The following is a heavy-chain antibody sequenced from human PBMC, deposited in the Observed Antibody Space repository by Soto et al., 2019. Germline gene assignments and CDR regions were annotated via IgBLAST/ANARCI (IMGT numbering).Heavy chain of an antibody. CDR2: ISWNSGSI. J-gene: IGHJ4*02. Sequence: EVQLVESGGGLVQPGRSLRLSCAASGFTFDDYAMHWVRQAPGKGMEWVSGISWNSGSIGYADSVKGRFTISRDNAKNSLYLQMNSLRAEDTALYYCAKDRTPRVQGVSGYFDYWGQGTLVTVSS. CDR1: GFTFDDYA. CDR3: AKDRTPRVQGVSGYFDY. D-gene: IGHD3-10*01. V-gene: IGHV3-9*01.